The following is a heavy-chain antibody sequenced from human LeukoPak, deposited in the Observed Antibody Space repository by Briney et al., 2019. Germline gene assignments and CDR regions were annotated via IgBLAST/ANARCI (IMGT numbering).Heavy chain of an antibody. CDR3: ARGGDDNYYDSSGYYLDY. J-gene: IGHJ4*02. D-gene: IGHD3-22*01. V-gene: IGHV4-31*03. Sequence: PSQTLSLTCTVSGGSISSGGYYWSWIRQHPGKGLEWIGYIYYSGSTYYNPSLKSRVTISVDTSKNQFSLKLSSVTAADTAVYYCARGGDDNYYDSSGYYLDYWGQGTLVTVSS. CDR2: IYYSGST. CDR1: GGSISSGGYY.